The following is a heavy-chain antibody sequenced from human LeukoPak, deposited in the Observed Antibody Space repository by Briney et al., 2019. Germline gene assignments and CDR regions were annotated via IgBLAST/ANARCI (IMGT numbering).Heavy chain of an antibody. Sequence: MPSETLSLTCTVSSGSISSNNYYWGWIRQPPGKGPEWIGSIYYTGSTFYNPSLKSRVTMSLDALKNQFTLKVTSVTATDTAVYYCARLVSYDVLTENFYKYYMDVWGKGTTVTVSS. D-gene: IGHD3-9*01. CDR2: IYYTGST. CDR1: SGSISSNNYY. V-gene: IGHV4-39*01. J-gene: IGHJ6*03. CDR3: ARLVSYDVLTENFYKYYMDV.